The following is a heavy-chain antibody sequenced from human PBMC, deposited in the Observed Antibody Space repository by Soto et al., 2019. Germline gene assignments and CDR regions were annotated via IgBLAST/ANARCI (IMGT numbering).Heavy chain of an antibody. CDR1: GYTFTSYG. CDR3: ARALTGYGMDV. CDR2: ISAYNGNT. Sequence: ASVKVSCKASGYTFTSYGMSWVRQAPGQGLEWMGWISAYNGNTNYAQKFQGRVTMTTDASTSTAYMELGSLRSDDTAIYYCARALTGYGMDVWGQGTTVTVSS. J-gene: IGHJ6*02. V-gene: IGHV1-18*01.